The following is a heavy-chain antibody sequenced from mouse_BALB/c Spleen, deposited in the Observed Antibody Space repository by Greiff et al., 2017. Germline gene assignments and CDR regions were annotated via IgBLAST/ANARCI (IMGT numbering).Heavy chain of an antibody. CDR1: GYTFTSYW. CDR3: ARVITTWNFDY. Sequence: QVQLQQPGAELVKPGASVKLSCKASGYTFTSYWMHWVKQRPGQGLEWIGEIDPSDSYTNYNQKFKGKATLTVDKSSSTAYMQLSSLTSEDSAVYYCARVITTWNFDYWGQGTTLTVSS. D-gene: IGHD2-4*01. J-gene: IGHJ2*01. CDR2: IDPSDSYT. V-gene: IGHV1-69*02.